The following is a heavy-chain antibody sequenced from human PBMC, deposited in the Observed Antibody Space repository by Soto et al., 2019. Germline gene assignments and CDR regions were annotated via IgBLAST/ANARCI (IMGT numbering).Heavy chain of an antibody. CDR1: GFTFSSYA. Sequence: QVQLVESGGGVVQPGRSLRLSCAASGFTFSSYAMHWVRQAPGKGLEWVAAILYDGSNQYYADAVKGRFTISRDNSQNTRYLQMNSLRVEDTAVSHCAKEGWLGSSTRIFRRDKWFDHWGQGTPVTVSS. CDR2: ILYDGSNQ. V-gene: IGHV3-33*06. CDR3: AKEGWLGSSTRIFRRDKWFDH. D-gene: IGHD6-13*01. J-gene: IGHJ5*02.